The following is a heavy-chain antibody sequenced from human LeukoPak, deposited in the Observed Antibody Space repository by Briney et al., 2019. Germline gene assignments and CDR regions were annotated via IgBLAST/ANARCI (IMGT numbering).Heavy chain of an antibody. CDR2: INWSGGST. Sequence: GGSLRLSCAASGFTFYDYGMNWVRLAPGKGLEWVSGINWSGGSTGYADSVRGRVTISRDNAKNSMYLQMDSLRAEDTALYYCARDYYGDSYFDYWGQGTLVTVSA. CDR3: ARDYYGDSYFDY. CDR1: GFTFYDYG. V-gene: IGHV3-20*04. J-gene: IGHJ4*02. D-gene: IGHD4-17*01.